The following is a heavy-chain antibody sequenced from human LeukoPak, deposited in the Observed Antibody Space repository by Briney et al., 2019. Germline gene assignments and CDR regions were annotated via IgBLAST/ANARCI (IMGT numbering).Heavy chain of an antibody. V-gene: IGHV1-2*02. CDR3: ARNYYGSVLGDY. CDR2: INPNSGGT. Sequence: ASVKVSCKASGYTFTGYYMHWVRQAPGQGLEWMGWINPNSGGTNYAQKFQGRVTMTRDTSISTAYMELSRLRSEDTAVYYCARNYYGSVLGDYWGQGTLVTVSS. J-gene: IGHJ4*02. D-gene: IGHD3-10*01. CDR1: GYTFTGYY.